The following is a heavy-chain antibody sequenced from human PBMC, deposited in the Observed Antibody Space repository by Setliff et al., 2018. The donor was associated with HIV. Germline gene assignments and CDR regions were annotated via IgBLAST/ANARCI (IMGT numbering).Heavy chain of an antibody. CDR1: GYTFSSYD. Sequence: ASVNVSCQDSGYTFSSYDISWVRQATGQGLEWMGWMNPNSGNTGYAQKFQGRVTMTRDTSISTAYMELNNLKFEDTAVYYWARARRDSYDRGRRNHYYIDVCGKGTTVTVSS. V-gene: IGHV1-8*02. CDR2: MNPNSGNT. J-gene: IGHJ6*03. CDR3: ARARRDSYDRGRRNHYYIDV. D-gene: IGHD3-22*01.